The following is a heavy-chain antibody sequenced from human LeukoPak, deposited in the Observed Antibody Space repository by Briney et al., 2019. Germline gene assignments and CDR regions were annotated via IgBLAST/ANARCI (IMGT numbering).Heavy chain of an antibody. CDR3: ARGGGRYYDSSGYSY. Sequence: GGSLRLSCSASGFSFSTDGMGWVRQAPGKGLEWVSGINWNGGSTGYADSVKGRFTISRDNAKNTLYLQMNSLRAEDTAVYYCARGGGRYYDSSGYSYWGQGSLVTVSS. CDR1: GFSFSTDG. J-gene: IGHJ4*02. V-gene: IGHV3-20*04. D-gene: IGHD3-22*01. CDR2: INWNGGST.